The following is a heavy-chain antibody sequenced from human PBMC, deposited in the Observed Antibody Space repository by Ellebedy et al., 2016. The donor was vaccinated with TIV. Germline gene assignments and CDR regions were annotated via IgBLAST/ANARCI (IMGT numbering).Heavy chain of an antibody. J-gene: IGHJ6*02. CDR1: EFAVTSQY. D-gene: IGHD2-8*02. V-gene: IGHV3-66*01. CDR2: IYSGGDA. CDR3: ARDRLYRFTELDGMDV. Sequence: PGGSLRLSCAGSEFAVTSQYMTWVRQAPGKGLEWVAVIYSGGDAYYAESVKGRFTISRDNSKNIVYLQMDSLRGEDSAVYYCARDRLYRFTELDGMDVWGQGTTVTVSS.